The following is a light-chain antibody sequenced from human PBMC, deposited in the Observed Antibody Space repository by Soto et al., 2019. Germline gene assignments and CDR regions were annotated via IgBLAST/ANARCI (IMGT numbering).Light chain of an antibody. V-gene: IGKV3-20*01. J-gene: IGKJ5*01. Sequence: ELVLTQSPGTLSLSPGERATLSCRASQSVSSSYLAWYQQKPGQPPRLLIYGASSRATGIPDRFSGSGSGTDFTLTISRLEHEDFEVFYCQHYDSLPITLGQGTRLEIK. CDR3: QHYDSLPIT. CDR2: GAS. CDR1: QSVSSSY.